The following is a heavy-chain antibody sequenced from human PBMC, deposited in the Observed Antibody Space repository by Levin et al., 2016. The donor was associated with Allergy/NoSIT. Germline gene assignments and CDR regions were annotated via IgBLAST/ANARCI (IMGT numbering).Heavy chain of an antibody. CDR3: ARDVLRYFDWLPYDAFDI. Sequence: VRQAPGKGLEWVSYISSSSSTIYYADSVKGRFTISRDNAKNSLYLQMNSLRDEDTAVYYCARDVLRYFDWLPYDAFDIWGQGTMVTVSS. CDR2: ISSSSSTI. D-gene: IGHD3-9*01. J-gene: IGHJ3*02. V-gene: IGHV3-48*02.